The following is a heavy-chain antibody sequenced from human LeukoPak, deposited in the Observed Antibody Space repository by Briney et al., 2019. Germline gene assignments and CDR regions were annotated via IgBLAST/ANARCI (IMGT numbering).Heavy chain of an antibody. Sequence: SETLSLTCTVSGGSISSYYWSCIRQPPGKGLEWIGYIYYSGSTNYNPSLKSRVTISVDTSKNHFSLKLSSVTAADTAVYYCASLAKGYYYYGMDVWGQGTTVTVSS. CDR3: ASLAKGYYYYGMDV. CDR1: GGSISSYY. CDR2: IYYSGST. J-gene: IGHJ6*02. V-gene: IGHV4-59*08.